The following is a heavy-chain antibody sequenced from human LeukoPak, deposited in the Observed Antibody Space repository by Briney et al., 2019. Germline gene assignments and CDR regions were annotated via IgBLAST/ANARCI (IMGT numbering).Heavy chain of an antibody. CDR1: GFNFIDYS. J-gene: IGHJ4*01. Sequence: GGSLRLSCAASGFNFIDYSMNWVRRAPGKGLEWISYIGISSGNTKYADSVKGRFAISRDKARNSLYLQMNSLRVEDTAMYYCARDHRYAFDNWGHGTLVTVSS. D-gene: IGHD5-12*01. V-gene: IGHV3-48*01. CDR2: IGISSGNT. CDR3: ARDHRYAFDN.